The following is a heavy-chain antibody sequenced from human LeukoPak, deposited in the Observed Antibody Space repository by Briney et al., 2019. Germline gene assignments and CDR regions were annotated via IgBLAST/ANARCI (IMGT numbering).Heavy chain of an antibody. V-gene: IGHV3-7*01. Sequence: EGSLRLSCAATGFSYSHYWMKWVRQAPGTGLEWVANINPAGSESYYVDPVKGRFSISRDNAKNLVYLQMSSLRAKDTAVYHCARFGYVAAVDVWGQGTPVTVSS. J-gene: IGHJ4*02. CDR3: ARFGYVAAVDV. D-gene: IGHD2-15*01. CDR1: GFSYSHYW. CDR2: INPAGSES.